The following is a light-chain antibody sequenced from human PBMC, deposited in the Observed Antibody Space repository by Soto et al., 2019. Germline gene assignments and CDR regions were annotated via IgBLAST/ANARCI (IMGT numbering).Light chain of an antibody. CDR2: DAS. CDR1: QSISSW. CDR3: QQYNNFWT. V-gene: IGKV1-5*01. J-gene: IGKJ1*01. Sequence: DIQMTQSPSALSASVGEKVTITCRDSQSISSWLAWYQQKPGKAPRLLIYDASYLERGVPSRFSGSGSGTEFTLTISDLQPDDLGTYYCQQYNNFWTFGPGTKVDIK.